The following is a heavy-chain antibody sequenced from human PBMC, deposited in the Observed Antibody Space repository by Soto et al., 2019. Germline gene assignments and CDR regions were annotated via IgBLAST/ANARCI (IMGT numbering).Heavy chain of an antibody. CDR1: GFSLSTSGVG. D-gene: IGHD6-6*01. V-gene: IGHV2-5*02. CDR3: THNTGSSADY. J-gene: IGHJ4*02. CDR2: IYWDDDK. Sequence: SGPRLVNPTQTLTLTCTFSGFSLSTSGVGVGWIRQPPGKAPEWLALIYWDDDKRYNPSLKSRLTITKDTSKHQVVLTVTDVDPVDTATYYCTHNTGSSADYWGQGTLVTVSS.